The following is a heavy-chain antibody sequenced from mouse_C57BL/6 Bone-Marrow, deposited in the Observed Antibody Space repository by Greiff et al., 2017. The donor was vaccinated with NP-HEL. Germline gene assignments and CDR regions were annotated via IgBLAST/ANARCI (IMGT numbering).Heavy chain of an antibody. J-gene: IGHJ3*01. CDR1: GYTFTDHT. V-gene: IGHV1-78*01. CDR2: IYPRDGST. CDR3: ARGAYYGSSYDGFAY. D-gene: IGHD1-1*01. Sequence: QVQLQQSDAELVKPGASVKISCKVSGYTFTDHTIHWMKQRPEQGLEWIGYIYPRDGSTKYNEKFKGKATLTEDKSSSTAYMQLNSLTSEDSAVYFCARGAYYGSSYDGFAYWGQGTLVTVSA.